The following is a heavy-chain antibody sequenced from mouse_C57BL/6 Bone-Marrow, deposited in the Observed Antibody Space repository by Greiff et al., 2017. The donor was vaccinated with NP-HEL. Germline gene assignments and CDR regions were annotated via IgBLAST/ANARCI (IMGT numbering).Heavy chain of an antibody. CDR2: IYPGSGNT. CDR3: ARSVYDGYLGFAY. V-gene: IGHV1-66*01. D-gene: IGHD2-3*01. J-gene: IGHJ3*01. Sequence: QVQLQQSGPELVKPGASVKISCKASGYSFTSYYIHWVKQRPGQGLEWIGWIYPGSGNTKYNEKFKGKATLTADTSSSTAYMQLSSLTSEDSAVYYCARSVYDGYLGFAYWGQGTLVTVSA. CDR1: GYSFTSYY.